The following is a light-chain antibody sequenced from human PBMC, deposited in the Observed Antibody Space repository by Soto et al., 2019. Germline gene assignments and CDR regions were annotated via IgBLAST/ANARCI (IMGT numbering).Light chain of an antibody. CDR2: DVS. CDR1: SSDVGGYNY. CDR3: CSYAGSCYV. Sequence: QSALTQPRSVSGSPGQSVTISCTGTSSDVGGYNYVSWYQQHPGKAPKLMIYDVSKRPSGVPDRFSGSKSGNTASLTISGLQAEDEADYYCCSYAGSCYVFGTGTKLPV. V-gene: IGLV2-11*01. J-gene: IGLJ1*01.